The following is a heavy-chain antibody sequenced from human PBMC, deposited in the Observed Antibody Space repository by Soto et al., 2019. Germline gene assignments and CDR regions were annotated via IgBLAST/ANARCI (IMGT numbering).Heavy chain of an antibody. D-gene: IGHD3-9*01. CDR1: GYTFNSYD. CDR3: ARGSVLRYFDWLLPNLYYFDY. J-gene: IGHJ4*02. Sequence: ASVKVSCKASGYTFNSYDINWVRQATGQRLEWMGWMNPNSGNTGYAQKFQGRVTMTRNTSISTAYMELSSLRSEDTAVYYCARGSVLRYFDWLLPNLYYFDYWGQGTLVTVSS. CDR2: MNPNSGNT. V-gene: IGHV1-8*01.